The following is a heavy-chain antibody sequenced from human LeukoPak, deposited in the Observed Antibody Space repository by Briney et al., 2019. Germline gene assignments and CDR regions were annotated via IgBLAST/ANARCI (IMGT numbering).Heavy chain of an antibody. CDR1: GGTFSSYA. J-gene: IGHJ4*02. V-gene: IGHV1-69*05. CDR3: ASGSIAARPPYYYFDY. D-gene: IGHD6-6*01. Sequence: SVKVSCKASGGTFSSYAISWVRQAPGQGLEWMGGIIPIFGTANYAQKFQGRVTITTDESTSTAYMELSSLRSEDTAVYYCASGSIAARPPYYYFDYWGQGTLVAVSS. CDR2: IIPIFGTA.